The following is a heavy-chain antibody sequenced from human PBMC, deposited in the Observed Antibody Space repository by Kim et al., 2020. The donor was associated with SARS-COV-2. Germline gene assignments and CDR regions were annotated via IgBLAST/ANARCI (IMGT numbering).Heavy chain of an antibody. J-gene: IGHJ4*02. CDR3: AKGSGWSLDY. D-gene: IGHD6-19*01. V-gene: IGHV3-9*01. Sequence: IGYADYAKGRCTISRDNAKNSLYLQMNSLGAEDTALYYCAKGSGWSLDYWGQGTLVTVSS. CDR2: I.